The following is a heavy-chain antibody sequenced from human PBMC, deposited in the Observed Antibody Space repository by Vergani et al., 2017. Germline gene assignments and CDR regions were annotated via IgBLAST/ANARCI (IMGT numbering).Heavy chain of an antibody. CDR2: IIPIFGTA. J-gene: IGHJ5*02. CDR1: GGTFSSYA. D-gene: IGHD2-2*01. Sequence: QVQLVQSGAEVKKPGSSVKVSCKASGGTFSSYAISWVRQAPGQGLEWMGGIIPIFGTANYAQKFQGRVTITADESTSTAYMELSSLRSEDTAVYYCAKAQIAQYRYCSSTSCYRGGFDPWGQGTLVTVSS. CDR3: AKAQIAQYRYCSSTSCYRGGFDP. V-gene: IGHV1-69*01.